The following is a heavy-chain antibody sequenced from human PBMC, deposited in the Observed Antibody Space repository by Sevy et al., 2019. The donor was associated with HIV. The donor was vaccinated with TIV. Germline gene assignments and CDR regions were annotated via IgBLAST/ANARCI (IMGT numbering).Heavy chain of an antibody. CDR3: ARHCLHYFDNTGYGEAFDI. D-gene: IGHD3-22*01. J-gene: IGHJ3*02. CDR2: IHHRGDS. Sequence: SETLSLTCTVSGDSIRSSVHFWAWIRQAPGKGLQWLGSIHHRGDSYYNPSLRSRVTISVDTSKNQVSLNLNSMTAADTAVYFCARHCLHYFDNTGYGEAFDIWGQGSLVTVSS. V-gene: IGHV4-39*01. CDR1: GDSIRSSVHF.